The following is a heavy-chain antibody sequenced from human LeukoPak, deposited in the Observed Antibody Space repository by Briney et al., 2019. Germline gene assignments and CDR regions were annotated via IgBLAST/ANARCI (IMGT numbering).Heavy chain of an antibody. CDR3: ARDRGYTQDY. J-gene: IGHJ4*02. CDR2: INTDGNST. CDR1: GFTFSTYW. Sequence: PGGSLRLSCAASGFTFSTYWMHWVRQAPGKGLVWVSHINTDGNSTTYADSVKGRFTISRDNAKNTLYLQMNSLRAEDTAVYYCARDRGYTQDYWGQGTLVTVSS. V-gene: IGHV3-74*03. D-gene: IGHD5-12*01.